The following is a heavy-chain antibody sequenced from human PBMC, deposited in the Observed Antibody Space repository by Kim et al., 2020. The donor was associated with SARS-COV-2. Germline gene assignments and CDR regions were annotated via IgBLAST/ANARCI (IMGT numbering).Heavy chain of an antibody. D-gene: IGHD2-2*01. CDR3: AKDTFPVVPALGGYFDY. CDR2: IIGDGGST. Sequence: GGSLRISCAASGFTFDDYAMHWVRQAPGKCLEWVSFIIGDGGSTYYADSLKGRFTISRDNSKNSLYLQMNSLRTEDTALHYCAKDTFPVVPALGGYFDY. J-gene: IGHJ4*03. V-gene: IGHV3-43*02. CDR1: GFTFDDYA.